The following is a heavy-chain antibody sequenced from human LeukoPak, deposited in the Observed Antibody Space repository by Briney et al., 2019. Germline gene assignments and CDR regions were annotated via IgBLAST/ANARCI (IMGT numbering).Heavy chain of an antibody. Sequence: GRSLRLSCAASGFTFSSYGMHWVRQAPGKGLEWVAVISYDGSNKYYADSVKGRFTISRDNSKNTLYLQMNSLRAEDTAVYYCAKELCSTSCWGAFDIWGQGTMVTVSS. CDR2: ISYDGSNK. D-gene: IGHD2-2*01. CDR3: AKELCSTSCWGAFDI. J-gene: IGHJ3*02. V-gene: IGHV3-30*18. CDR1: GFTFSSYG.